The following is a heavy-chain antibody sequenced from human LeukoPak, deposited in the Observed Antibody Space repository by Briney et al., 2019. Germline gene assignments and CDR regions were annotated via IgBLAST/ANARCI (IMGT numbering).Heavy chain of an antibody. CDR2: ISGGGSEI. D-gene: IGHD1-1*01. CDR1: GFTFSSYW. V-gene: IGHV3-7*01. J-gene: IGHJ3*01. Sequence: GGSLRLSCAASGFTFSSYWMSWVRQAPGKGLEWVSYISGGGSEIYYVDSVKGGFTISRDNAKNSLYLQMNSLRVEDTAVYYCASAPSNSYNGWRQPTMVIVRS. CDR3: ASAPSNSYNG.